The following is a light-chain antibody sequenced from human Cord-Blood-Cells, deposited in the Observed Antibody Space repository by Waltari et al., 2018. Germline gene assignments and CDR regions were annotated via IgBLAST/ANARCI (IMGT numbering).Light chain of an antibody. CDR2: DVS. Sequence: QSALTQPASVSGSPGQSITISCTGTSSDVGGYNYVSWYQQYPGKAPKLMIYDVSKRPSRVSNRFSGSKSGNTASLTISGLQAEDEADYYCSSYTSSSTLVFGGGTKLTVL. CDR1: SSDVGGYNY. CDR3: SSYTSSSTLV. J-gene: IGLJ3*02. V-gene: IGLV2-14*01.